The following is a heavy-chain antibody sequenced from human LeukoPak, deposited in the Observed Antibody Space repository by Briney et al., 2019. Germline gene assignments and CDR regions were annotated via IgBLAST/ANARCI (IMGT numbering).Heavy chain of an antibody. Sequence: GGSLRLSCAASGFTFSSYGMHWVRQAPGKGLEWVAFIRYDGSNKYYADSVKGRFTISRDNSKNTLYLQMNSLRAEDTAVYYCASLWFGELFGFDYWGQGTQVTVSS. J-gene: IGHJ4*02. CDR1: GFTFSSYG. CDR3: ASLWFGELFGFDY. V-gene: IGHV3-30*02. D-gene: IGHD3-10*01. CDR2: IRYDGSNK.